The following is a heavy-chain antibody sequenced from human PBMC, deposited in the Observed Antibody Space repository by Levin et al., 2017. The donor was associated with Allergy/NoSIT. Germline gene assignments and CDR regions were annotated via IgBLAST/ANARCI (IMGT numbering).Heavy chain of an antibody. CDR1: GFTFSNYG. Sequence: SCAASGFTFSNYGMHWVRQAPGKGLEWVAVISYDGSNEYYADSVKGRFTISRDNSKKTLYLQMNSLRGEDTAVYYCAKEGAASGEIDYWGQGTLVTVSS. J-gene: IGHJ4*02. CDR3: AKEGAASGEIDY. V-gene: IGHV3-30*18. CDR2: ISYDGSNE. D-gene: IGHD6-25*01.